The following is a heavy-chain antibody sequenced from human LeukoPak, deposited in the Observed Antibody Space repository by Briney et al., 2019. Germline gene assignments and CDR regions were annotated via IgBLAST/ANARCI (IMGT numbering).Heavy chain of an antibody. CDR3: AKRPSDYGDYVSYFDY. V-gene: IGHV3-30*18. J-gene: IGHJ4*02. D-gene: IGHD4-17*01. CDR2: ISEYGRRK. CDR1: GFSFISYG. Sequence: GGSLRLSCGASGFSFISYGMPSVRQAPAKGLEWVGVISEYGRRKDYADSVKGQFTISRDNSKDTLDLQMNSLRAEDTAVYCRAKRPSDYGDYVSYFDYWGRGTLVTVSS.